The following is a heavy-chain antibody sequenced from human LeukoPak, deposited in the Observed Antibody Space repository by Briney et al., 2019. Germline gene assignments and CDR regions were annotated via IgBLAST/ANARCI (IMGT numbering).Heavy chain of an antibody. CDR1: GYTFTGYY. D-gene: IGHD2-8*01. J-gene: IGHJ4*02. Sequence: ASVKVSCKASGYTFTGYYIHWVRQAPGQGLEWMGWINPNSGATNYAQKFQGRVTMTRETSISTDYMELSRLRSDDTAVYYCAPTNAYSYYFAYWGQGTLVTVSS. CDR3: APTNAYSYYFAY. CDR2: INPNSGAT. V-gene: IGHV1-2*02.